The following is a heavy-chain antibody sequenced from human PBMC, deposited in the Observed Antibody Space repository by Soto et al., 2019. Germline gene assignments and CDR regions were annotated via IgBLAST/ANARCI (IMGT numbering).Heavy chain of an antibody. V-gene: IGHV4-59*01. D-gene: IGHD5-12*01. J-gene: IGHJ6*02. CDR2: IYYSGST. CDR1: GGSISSYY. Sequence: SETLSLTCTVSGGSISSYYWSWIRQLPGKGLEWIGYIYYSGSTNYNPSLKSRVTISVDTSKNQFSLKLSSVTAADTAMYYCATLVSGYGSDYYGMDVWGQGTTVTVSS. CDR3: ATLVSGYGSDYYGMDV.